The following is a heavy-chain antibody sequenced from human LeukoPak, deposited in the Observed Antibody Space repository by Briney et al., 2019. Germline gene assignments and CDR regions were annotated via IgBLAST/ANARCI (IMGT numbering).Heavy chain of an antibody. D-gene: IGHD2-2*01. CDR2: IYYSGST. CDR3: ANHLGYCSSTSCYGGWFDP. CDR1: GGSISSSSYY. Sequence: SETLSLTCTVSGGSISSSSYYWGWIRQPPGKGLEWIGSIYYSGSTYYNPSLKSRVTISVDTSKNQFSLKLSSVAAADTAVYYCANHLGYCSSTSCYGGWFDPWGQGTLVTVSS. J-gene: IGHJ5*02. V-gene: IGHV4-39*01.